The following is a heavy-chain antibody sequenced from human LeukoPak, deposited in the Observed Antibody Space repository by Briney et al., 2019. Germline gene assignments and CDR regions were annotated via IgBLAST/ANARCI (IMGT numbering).Heavy chain of an antibody. J-gene: IGHJ4*02. Sequence: PSETLSLTCTVSGGSISRSGYFWGWIRQPPGKELEWIGIINDSGNTHYSSSLKSRVTILVDTSKNQFSLKLSSVTAADTAVYYCARDQYYYDSSGYSTLDYWGQGTLVTVSS. CDR1: GGSISRSGYF. CDR2: INDSGNT. CDR3: ARDQYYYDSSGYSTLDY. V-gene: IGHV4-39*07. D-gene: IGHD3-22*01.